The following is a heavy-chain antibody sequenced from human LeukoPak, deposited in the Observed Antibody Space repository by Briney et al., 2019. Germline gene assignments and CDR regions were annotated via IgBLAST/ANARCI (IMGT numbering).Heavy chain of an antibody. CDR3: ARDISLGGSFVDY. J-gene: IGHJ4*02. V-gene: IGHV3-21*01. D-gene: IGHD1-26*01. CDR2: ISSSSSYI. CDR1: GFTFSSYS. Sequence: GGSLRLSCAASGFTFSSYSMNWVRQAPGKGLEWVSSISSSSSYIYYADSVKGRFTISRDNAKNSLYLQMNSLRAEDTAVYYCARDISLGGSFVDYWGQGTLVTVSS.